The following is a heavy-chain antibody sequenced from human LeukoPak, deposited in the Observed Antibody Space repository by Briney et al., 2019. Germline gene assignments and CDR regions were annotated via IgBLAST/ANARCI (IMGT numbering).Heavy chain of an antibody. CDR1: GYSISSGYY. CDR3: ARHVGYYYYMDV. V-gene: IGHV4-38-2*01. CDR2: IYHSGST. Sequence: SETLSLTCAVSGYSISSGYYWGWIRQPPGKGLEWIGSIYHSGSTYYSPSLKSRVAISVDPSKNQFSLKLRSVTAADTAVYYCARHVGYYYYMDVWGKGTTVTVSS. J-gene: IGHJ6*03. D-gene: IGHD3-10*02.